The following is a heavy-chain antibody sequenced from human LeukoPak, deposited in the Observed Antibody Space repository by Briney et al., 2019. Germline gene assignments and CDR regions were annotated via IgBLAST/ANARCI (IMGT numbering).Heavy chain of an antibody. CDR3: ASGGKYCTGGACYGD. J-gene: IGHJ4*02. CDR2: IYSGGAT. V-gene: IGHV3-53*01. Sequence: GRSLRLSCAASGFIVSDDYISWVRQTPGKRLEWVSVIYSGGATFYTGSVKGRFTISRDNSKNTVHLQMNSLRAEDTAVYYCASGGKYCTGGACYGDWGQGTLVTVSS. D-gene: IGHD2-8*02. CDR1: GFIVSDDY.